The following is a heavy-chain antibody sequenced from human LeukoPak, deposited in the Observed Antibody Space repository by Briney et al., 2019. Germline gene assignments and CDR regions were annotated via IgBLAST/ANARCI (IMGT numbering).Heavy chain of an antibody. CDR1: GFPFSSYW. D-gene: IGHD4-11*01. CDR3: AREDHSNYNY. J-gene: IGHJ4*02. Sequence: PGGSLRLSCEASGFPFSSYWMSWVRQAPGKGLEWVANIKQDGGEKFYVDSVKGRFTISRDNAKNSLYLQMNSLRAEDTAVYYCAREDHSNYNYWGQGTLVTVSS. CDR2: IKQDGGEK. V-gene: IGHV3-7*01.